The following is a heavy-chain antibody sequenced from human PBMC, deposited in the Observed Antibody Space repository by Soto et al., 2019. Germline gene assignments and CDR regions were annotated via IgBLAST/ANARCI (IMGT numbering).Heavy chain of an antibody. CDR2: IKRKTDGGST. CDR1: GFTFSNAW. V-gene: IGHV3-15*01. Sequence: GGSLRLSCAASGFTFSNAWMSWVRQAPGKGLEWVGRIKRKTDGGSTDYAAPVKCRFTISRDDSQNTLDLQMNSLKTEDTALYYCTTSGRKRGMDVWGQGATVTVSS. CDR3: TTSGRKRGMDV. J-gene: IGHJ6*02.